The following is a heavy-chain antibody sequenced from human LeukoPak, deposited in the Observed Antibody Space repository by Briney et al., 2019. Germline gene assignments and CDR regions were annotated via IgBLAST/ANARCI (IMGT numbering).Heavy chain of an antibody. CDR2: ISGSGGST. CDR3: AGGIAVDNWFDP. Sequence: PGGPLRLSCAASGFTFSSYAMSWVRQAPGKGLEWVSAISGSGGSTYYADSVKGRFTISRDNSKNTLYLQMNSLRAEDTAVYYCAGGIAVDNWFDPWGQGTLVTVSS. V-gene: IGHV3-23*01. J-gene: IGHJ5*02. D-gene: IGHD6-19*01. CDR1: GFTFSSYA.